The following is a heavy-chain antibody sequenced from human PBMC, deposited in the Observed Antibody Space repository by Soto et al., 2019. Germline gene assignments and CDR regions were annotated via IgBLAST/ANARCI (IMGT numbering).Heavy chain of an antibody. D-gene: IGHD3-22*01. CDR2: INAANGNT. CDR3: ARVSFETSGYADY. J-gene: IGHJ4*02. Sequence: ASVKVSFKASRYIFRTDTMHWVRQPPGQRLEWMGWINAANGNTKYSQSFQGRVTISRDTSASTAYLELSSLRSEDTAVYYCARVSFETSGYADYWGQGTLVTVSS. V-gene: IGHV1-3*01. CDR1: RYIFRTDT.